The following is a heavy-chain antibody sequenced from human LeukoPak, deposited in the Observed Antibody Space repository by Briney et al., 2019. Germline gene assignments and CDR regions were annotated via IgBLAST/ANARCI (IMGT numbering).Heavy chain of an antibody. CDR3: ARHMHSSGYPLDY. J-gene: IGHJ4*02. Sequence: SETLSLTCTVSGGSISSYYWSWIRQPPGKGLEWIGYIYYSGSTNYNPSLKSRVTISLDTSKNQFSLRLSSVTAADTALYYCARHMHSSGYPLDYWGQGTLVTVSS. CDR2: IYYSGST. V-gene: IGHV4-59*08. D-gene: IGHD3-22*01. CDR1: GGSISSYY.